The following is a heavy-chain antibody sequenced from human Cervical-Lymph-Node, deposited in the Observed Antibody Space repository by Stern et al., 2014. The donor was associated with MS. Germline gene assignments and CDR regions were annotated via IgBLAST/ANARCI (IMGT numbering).Heavy chain of an antibody. J-gene: IGHJ4*02. V-gene: IGHV1-2*06. CDR1: GYTFTGYY. CDR2: INPNSGGT. Sequence: VQLGESGAEVKKPGASVKVSCKASGYTFTGYYMHWVRQAPGQGLEWMGRINPNSGGTNYAQKFQGRVTMTRDTSISTAYMELSRLRSDDTAVYYCARWQGQWLVAPSLDYWGRGTLVTVSS. D-gene: IGHD6-19*01. CDR3: ARWQGQWLVAPSLDY.